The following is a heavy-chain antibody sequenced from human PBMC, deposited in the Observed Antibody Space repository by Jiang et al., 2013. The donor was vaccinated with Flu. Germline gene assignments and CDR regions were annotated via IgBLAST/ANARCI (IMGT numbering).Heavy chain of an antibody. D-gene: IGHD6-19*01. CDR3: ARRGSGYSSGWLLAPFDY. V-gene: IGHV4-34*01. CDR2: INHSGST. J-gene: IGHJ4*02. Sequence: LLKPSETLSLTCAVYGGSFSGYYWSWIRQPPGKGLEWIGEINHSGSTNYNPSLKSRVTISVDTSKNQFSLKLSSVTAADTAVYYCARRGSGYSSGWLLAPFDYWGQGTLVTVSS. CDR1: GGSFSGYY.